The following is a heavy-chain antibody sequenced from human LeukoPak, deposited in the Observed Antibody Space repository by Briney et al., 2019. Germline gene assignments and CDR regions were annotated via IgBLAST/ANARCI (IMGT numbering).Heavy chain of an antibody. J-gene: IGHJ4*02. CDR1: GFTFDDYA. V-gene: IGHV3-9*01. CDR2: ISWNSGSI. Sequence: TGGSLRLSCAASGFTFDDYAMHWVRQAPGKGLEWVSGISWNSGSIDYADSVKGRFTISRDNAKNSLYLQMNSLRAEDTALYYCTKGTNAARHYFDYWGQGTLVTVSS. D-gene: IGHD2-15*01. CDR3: TKGTNAARHYFDY.